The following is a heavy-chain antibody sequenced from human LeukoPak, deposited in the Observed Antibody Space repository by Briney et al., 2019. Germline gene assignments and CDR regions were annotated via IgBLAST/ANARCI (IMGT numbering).Heavy chain of an antibody. CDR2: SSSSGSTI. D-gene: IGHD6-13*01. J-gene: IGHJ6*02. Sequence: PGGSLRLSCAASGFSLSDYYMSWIRQAPGKGLEWVSYSSSSGSTIYYADSVKGRFTISRDNAKNSLYLQMNSLRAEDTAVYYCARDLTLVAAAGRDYYGMDVWGQGTTVTVSS. CDR1: GFSLSDYY. V-gene: IGHV3-11*01. CDR3: ARDLTLVAAAGRDYYGMDV.